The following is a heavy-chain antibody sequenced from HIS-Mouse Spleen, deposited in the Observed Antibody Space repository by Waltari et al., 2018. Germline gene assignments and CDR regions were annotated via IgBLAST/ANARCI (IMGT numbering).Heavy chain of an antibody. Sequence: QVQLVQSGAEVTKPGASVKVSCEASGYTFPSYDVNWVRQATGQGLEWMGWMNPNSGNTGYAQKFQGRVTMTRNTSISTAYMELSSLRSEDTAVYYCARGHDYSNYFDYWGQGTLVTVSS. V-gene: IGHV1-8*01. D-gene: IGHD4-4*01. CDR1: GYTFPSYD. J-gene: IGHJ4*02. CDR3: ARGHDYSNYFDY. CDR2: MNPNSGNT.